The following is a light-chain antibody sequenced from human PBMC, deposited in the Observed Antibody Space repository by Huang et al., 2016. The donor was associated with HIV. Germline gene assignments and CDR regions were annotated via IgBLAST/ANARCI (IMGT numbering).Light chain of an antibody. CDR3: QQRSHWPWT. CDR2: DTS. Sequence: EIVMAQSPATLSLSPGQRATLSCRASQSVITYLAWFQHRPGQAPRLLIYDTSIRATGIPARFGGSGSGTDFTITISSLEPEDFAVYYCQQRSHWPWTFGQGTRVEI. CDR1: QSVITY. V-gene: IGKV3-11*01. J-gene: IGKJ1*01.